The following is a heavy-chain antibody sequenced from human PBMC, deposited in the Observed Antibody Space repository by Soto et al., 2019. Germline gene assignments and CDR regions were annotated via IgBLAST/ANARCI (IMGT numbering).Heavy chain of an antibody. CDR3: ARFTVTTTGAFES. D-gene: IGHD4-17*01. CDR2: INPNSGGT. J-gene: IGHJ3*02. CDR1: GYTFTGYY. V-gene: IGHV1-2*04. Sequence: ASVKVSCKASGYTFTGYYMHWVRQAPGQGLEWMGWINPNSGGTNYAQKFQGWVTMTRDTSISTAYMEPSRLRSDDTAVYYCARFTVTTTGAFESWGQRTMVTVSS.